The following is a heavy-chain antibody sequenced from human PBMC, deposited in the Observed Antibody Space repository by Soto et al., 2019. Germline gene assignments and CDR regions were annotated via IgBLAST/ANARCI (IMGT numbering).Heavy chain of an antibody. CDR3: ARVDVAPPLDWYYGMDV. V-gene: IGHV3-7*05. Sequence: GGSLRLSCAASGFTFSSYWMSWVRQAPGKGLEWVANIKQDGSEKYYVDSVKGRFTISRDNAKNSLYLQMNSLRAEDTAVYYCARVDVAPPLDWYYGMDVWGQGTTVTVSS. D-gene: IGHD5-12*01. CDR2: IKQDGSEK. CDR1: GFTFSSYW. J-gene: IGHJ6*02.